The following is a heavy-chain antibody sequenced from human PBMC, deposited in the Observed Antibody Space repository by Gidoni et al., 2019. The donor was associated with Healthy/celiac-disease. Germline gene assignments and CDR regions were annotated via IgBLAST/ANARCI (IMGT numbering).Heavy chain of an antibody. V-gene: IGHV4-31*03. D-gene: IGHD3-22*01. Sequence: QVQLQESGPGLVKPSQTLSLTCTVSGGSISSGGYYWSWIRQHPGKGLEWIGYIYYSGSTYYNPSLKSRVTISVDTSKNQFSLKLSSVTAADTDVYYCARGVYYDSSGYYYVALYYFDYWGQGTLVTVSS. J-gene: IGHJ4*02. CDR3: ARGVYYDSSGYYYVALYYFDY. CDR1: GGSISSGGYY. CDR2: IYYSGST.